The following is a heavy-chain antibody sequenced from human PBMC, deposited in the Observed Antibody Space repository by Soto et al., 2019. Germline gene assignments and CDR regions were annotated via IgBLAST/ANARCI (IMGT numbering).Heavy chain of an antibody. J-gene: IGHJ4*02. CDR1: GFTFNSYA. CDR3: AKGGRRWLVKSDFNY. CDR2: VSHDGRNT. V-gene: IGHV3-30*04. D-gene: IGHD6-19*01. Sequence: PGGSLRLSCAASGFTFNSYAMHWVRQAPGKGLEWVAVVSHDGRNTHYADSVKGRFTISRDSSKNTVSLEMTSLRAEDTAVYYCAKGGRRWLVKSDFNYWGQGALVTVS.